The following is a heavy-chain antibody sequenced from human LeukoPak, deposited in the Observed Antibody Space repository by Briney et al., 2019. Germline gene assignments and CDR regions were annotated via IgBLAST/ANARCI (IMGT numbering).Heavy chain of an antibody. Sequence: SETLSLTCTVSGGSISSSSYYWGWIRQPPGKGLEWIGSIYYSGSTYYNPSLKSRVTISVDTSKNQFSLKLSSVTAADTAVYYCARGPQWFGELFPLGWFDPWGQGTLVTVSS. CDR3: ARGPQWFGELFPLGWFDP. CDR1: GGSISSSSYY. CDR2: IYYSGST. D-gene: IGHD3-10*01. J-gene: IGHJ5*02. V-gene: IGHV4-39*07.